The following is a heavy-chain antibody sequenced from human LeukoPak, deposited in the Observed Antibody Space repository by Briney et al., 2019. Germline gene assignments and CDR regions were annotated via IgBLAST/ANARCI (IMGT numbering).Heavy chain of an antibody. CDR1: GYTFTGYY. V-gene: IGHV1-2*06. CDR2: INPNNGGT. J-gene: IGHJ4*02. D-gene: IGHD1-26*01. CDR3: TRESGSYHGNDY. Sequence: ASVKVSCKASGYTFTGYYMHWVRQAPGQGLEWMGRINPNNGGTNYAQKFQGRVTMTGDTSISTAYMELSSLRSDDTAVYYCTRESGSYHGNDYWGQGTLVTVSS.